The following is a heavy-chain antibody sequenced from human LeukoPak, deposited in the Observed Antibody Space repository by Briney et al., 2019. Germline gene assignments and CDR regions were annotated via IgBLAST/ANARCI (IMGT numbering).Heavy chain of an antibody. Sequence: ASVKVSCKASGGTFSSYTISWVRQAPGQGLEWMGWISAYNGNTNYAQKLQGRVTMTTDTSTSTAYMELRSLRSDDTAVYYCARVYYDSSGYYLDYLFDYRGQGTLVTVSS. D-gene: IGHD3-22*01. CDR2: ISAYNGNT. J-gene: IGHJ4*02. V-gene: IGHV1-18*01. CDR1: GGTFSSYT. CDR3: ARVYYDSSGYYLDYLFDY.